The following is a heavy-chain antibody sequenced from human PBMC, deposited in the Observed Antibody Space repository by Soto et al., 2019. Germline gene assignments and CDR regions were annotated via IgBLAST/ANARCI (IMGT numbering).Heavy chain of an antibody. Sequence: EVHLLESGGGLVQRGGSLRLSCVASGFAFDDYAMNWVRQAPGKGLEWVANIGGRGGNSFYGESMRGRFAISRDNSKNTFYLEMNNLRVDDSATYYCAKPSAYGDFAGSFDSWGQGTLVTV. CDR3: AKPSAYGDFAGSFDS. V-gene: IGHV3-23*01. D-gene: IGHD4-17*01. CDR1: GFAFDDYA. J-gene: IGHJ4*02. CDR2: IGGRGGNS.